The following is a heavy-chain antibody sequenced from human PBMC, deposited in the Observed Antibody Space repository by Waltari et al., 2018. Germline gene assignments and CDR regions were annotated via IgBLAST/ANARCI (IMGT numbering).Heavy chain of an antibody. D-gene: IGHD3-22*01. CDR3: AKVIRPYYDLGAFDI. J-gene: IGHJ3*02. Sequence: EVQLVESGGVVVQHGGSLRLSFSASGFTFDDSTMHWYRPAPGNALEWVSLISWDGGSTYYADSVKGRFTISRDNSKNSLYLQMNSLRTEDTALYYCAKVIRPYYDLGAFDIWGQGTMVTVSS. V-gene: IGHV3-43*01. CDR1: GFTFDDST. CDR2: ISWDGGST.